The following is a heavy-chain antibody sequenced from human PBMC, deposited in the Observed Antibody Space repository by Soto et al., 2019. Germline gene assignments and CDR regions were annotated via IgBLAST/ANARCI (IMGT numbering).Heavy chain of an antibody. Sequence: PSETLSLTCTVSGGSISSSSYYWGWIRQPPGKGLEWIGSIYYSGSTYYNPSPKSRVTISVDTSKNQFSLKLSSVTAADTAVYYCARQAYCGGDCYLCDYWGQGTLVTVSS. D-gene: IGHD2-21*02. CDR2: IYYSGST. CDR1: GGSISSSSYY. V-gene: IGHV4-39*01. CDR3: ARQAYCGGDCYLCDY. J-gene: IGHJ4*02.